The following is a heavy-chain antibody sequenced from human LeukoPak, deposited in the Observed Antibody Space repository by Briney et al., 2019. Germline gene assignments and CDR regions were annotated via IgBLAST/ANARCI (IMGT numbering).Heavy chain of an antibody. CDR3: ARDRERLGELGGYFDY. J-gene: IGHJ4*02. CDR2: IYYSGST. CDR1: GGSISSYY. V-gene: IGHV4-59*01. D-gene: IGHD3-16*01. Sequence: SETLSLTCTVSGGSISSYYWSWIRQPPGKGLEWIGYIYYSGSTNYNPSLKSRVTISVDTSKNQFSLKLSSVTAADTAVYYCARDRERLGELGGYFDYWGQGTLVTVSS.